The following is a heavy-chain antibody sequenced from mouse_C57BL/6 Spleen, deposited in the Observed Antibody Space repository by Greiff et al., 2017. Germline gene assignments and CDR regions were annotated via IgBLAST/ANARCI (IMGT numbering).Heavy chain of an antibody. V-gene: IGHV1-55*01. J-gene: IGHJ4*01. D-gene: IGHD1-1*01. CDR1: GYTFTSYW. CDR3: GRSTAVNAMDY. CDR2: IYPGSGST. Sequence: VQLQQPGAELVKPGASVTMSCKASGYTFTSYWITWVKQRPGQGLEWVGDIYPGSGSTNYNEKFKSKATLTVDTTSSTAYMQHSSLTSEDSAVYYCGRSTAVNAMDYWGQGTSVTVSS.